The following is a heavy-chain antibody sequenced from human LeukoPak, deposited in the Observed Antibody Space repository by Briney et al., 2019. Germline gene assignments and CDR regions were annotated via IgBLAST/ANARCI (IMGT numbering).Heavy chain of an antibody. V-gene: IGHV1-69*04. Sequence: SVKVSCMASGGTFSSYAISWVRQAPGQGLGWMGRIIPILGIANYAQKFQGRVTITADKSTSTAYMELSSLRSEDTAVYYCASGYYYDSSGYYSTAGDYWGQGTLVTVSS. J-gene: IGHJ4*02. CDR1: GGTFSSYA. D-gene: IGHD3-22*01. CDR3: ASGYYYDSSGYYSTAGDY. CDR2: IIPILGIA.